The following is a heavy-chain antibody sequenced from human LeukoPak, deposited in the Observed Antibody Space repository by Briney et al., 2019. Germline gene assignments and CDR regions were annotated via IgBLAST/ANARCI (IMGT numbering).Heavy chain of an antibody. Sequence: GGSLRLSCAASGFTFSSYGMHWVRQAPGKGLEWVAVISHDGSNKYYADSVKGRFTISRDNSKNTLYLQMNSLRAEDTAVYYCAKGARGSGSYFDYWGQGTLVTVSS. CDR2: ISHDGSNK. CDR1: GFTFSSYG. J-gene: IGHJ4*02. V-gene: IGHV3-30*18. CDR3: AKGARGSGSYFDY. D-gene: IGHD3-10*01.